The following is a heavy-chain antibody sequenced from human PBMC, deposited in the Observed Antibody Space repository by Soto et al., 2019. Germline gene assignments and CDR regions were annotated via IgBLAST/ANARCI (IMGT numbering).Heavy chain of an antibody. CDR1: GFTFINSA. Sequence: GASVKVSCKASGFTFINSAIQWVRQARGQRLEWMGWIVVGSGHINYAQKFQERLSITRDMSTSTAYMELRSLTSDDTAVYYCARGWGKYFGVNDFWGQGTLVTVSS. V-gene: IGHV1-58*02. D-gene: IGHD2-8*01. J-gene: IGHJ4*02. CDR2: IVVGSGHI. CDR3: ARGWGKYFGVNDF.